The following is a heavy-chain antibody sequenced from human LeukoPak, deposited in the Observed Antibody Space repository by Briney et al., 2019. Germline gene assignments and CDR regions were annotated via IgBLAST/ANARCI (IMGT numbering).Heavy chain of an antibody. CDR2: IYYSGST. Sequence: SESLSLTCTVSGGSISSYYWSWIRQPPGKGLEWIGYIYYSGSTNYNPSLKSRVTISVDTSKNQFSLRLSSVTAADTAVYYCARGPEGYYYYYYMDVWGKGTTLTVSS. CDR1: GGSISSYY. J-gene: IGHJ6*03. CDR3: ARGPEGYYYYYYMDV. V-gene: IGHV4-59*01.